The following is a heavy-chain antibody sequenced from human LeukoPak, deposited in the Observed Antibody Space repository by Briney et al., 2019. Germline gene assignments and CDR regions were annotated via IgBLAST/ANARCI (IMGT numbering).Heavy chain of an antibody. J-gene: IGHJ4*02. Sequence: PSETLSLTCTVSSGSISSYWWSWIRQPPGKGLEWIGEINHSGSTNYNPSLKSRVTISVDTSKNQFSLKLSSVTAADTAVYYCARGVPDIVVVVAATHRVFDYWGQGTLVTVSS. CDR2: INHSGST. CDR3: ARGVPDIVVVVAATHRVFDY. D-gene: IGHD2-15*01. V-gene: IGHV4-34*01. CDR1: SGSISSYW.